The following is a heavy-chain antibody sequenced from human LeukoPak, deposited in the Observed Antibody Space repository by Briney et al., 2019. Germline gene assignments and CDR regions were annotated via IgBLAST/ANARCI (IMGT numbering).Heavy chain of an antibody. Sequence: SGPTLVNPTQTLTLTCTFSGFSLSTSGVGVGWIRQPPGKALEWLARTDWDDDKFYSKSLKPRLTISKDTSKNQVVLTMTNMDPVDTATYYCARGGGATAVDYWGQGTLVTVSS. CDR2: TDWDDDK. D-gene: IGHD1-26*01. V-gene: IGHV2-70*04. CDR1: GFSLSTSGVG. CDR3: ARGGGATAVDY. J-gene: IGHJ4*02.